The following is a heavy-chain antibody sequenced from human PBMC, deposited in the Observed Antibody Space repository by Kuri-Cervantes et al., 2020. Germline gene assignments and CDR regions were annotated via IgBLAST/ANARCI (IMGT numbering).Heavy chain of an antibody. Sequence: SLKISCAASGFTFDDYAMHWVRQAPGKGLEWVSGISWNSGSIGYADSVKGRFTISRDNAKNSLYLQMNSLRAEDTALYYCAKDMGRSIAACPGYMDVWGKGTTVTVSS. D-gene: IGHD6-6*01. CDR3: AKDMGRSIAACPGYMDV. J-gene: IGHJ6*03. CDR2: ISWNSGSI. CDR1: GFTFDDYA. V-gene: IGHV3-9*01.